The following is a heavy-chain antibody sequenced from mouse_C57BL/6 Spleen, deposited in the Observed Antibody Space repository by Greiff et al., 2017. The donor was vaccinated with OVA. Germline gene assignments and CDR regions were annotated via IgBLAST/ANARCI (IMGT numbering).Heavy chain of an antibody. CDR3: TTGYYDYLEFAY. Sequence: VQLQQSGAELVRPGASVKLSCTASGFNIKDYYMHWVKQRPEQGLEWIGRIDPEDGDTEYAPKFQGKATMTADTSSNTAYLQLSSLTSEDTAVYYCTTGYYDYLEFAYWGQGTLVTVSA. V-gene: IGHV14-1*01. CDR1: GFNIKDYY. CDR2: IDPEDGDT. D-gene: IGHD2-4*01. J-gene: IGHJ3*01.